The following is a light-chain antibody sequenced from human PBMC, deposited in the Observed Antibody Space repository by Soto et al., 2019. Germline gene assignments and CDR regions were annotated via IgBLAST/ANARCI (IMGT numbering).Light chain of an antibody. CDR3: QQRSNWPLT. CDR1: QSVSSY. V-gene: IGKV3-11*01. CDR2: DAS. J-gene: IGKJ4*01. Sequence: EIVLTQSPATLSLSPGERATLSCRATQSVSSYLVWYQHKPGQAPRLLIYDASNRATGIPARFSGSGSGTDFNFTISSLEPEDFAVYYCQQRSNWPLTFGGGTTVEIK.